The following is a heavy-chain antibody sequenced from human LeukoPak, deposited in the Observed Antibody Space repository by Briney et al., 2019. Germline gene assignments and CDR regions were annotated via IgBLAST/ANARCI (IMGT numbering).Heavy chain of an antibody. Sequence: GGSLRLSCAASGFTFSNYAMSWVRQAPGKGLEWVSSISVSGDNTYYADSVKGRFTISRGNSQNTLYLRMNSLRAEDTAVYYCAEALLRYFDWLFDYWGQGTLVTVSS. J-gene: IGHJ4*02. CDR2: ISVSGDNT. CDR3: AEALLRYFDWLFDY. D-gene: IGHD3-9*01. V-gene: IGHV3-23*01. CDR1: GFTFSNYA.